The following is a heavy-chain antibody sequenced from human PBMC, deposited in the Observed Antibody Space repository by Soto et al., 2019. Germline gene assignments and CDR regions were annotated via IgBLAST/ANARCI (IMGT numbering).Heavy chain of an antibody. V-gene: IGHV1-69*12. CDR3: ARRYCISTSCHYYGMDV. CDR1: GGTFSTYT. D-gene: IGHD2-2*01. CDR2: IIPMFGTA. J-gene: IGHJ6*02. Sequence: QVQLVQSGAEVKKPGSSVKVSCKASGGTFSTYTINWVRQAPGQGLEWMGGIIPMFGTANYAQKFQGRVTITADESTSTAYMELSSLRSEDTAVYYCARRYCISTSCHYYGMDVWGQGTTVIVSS.